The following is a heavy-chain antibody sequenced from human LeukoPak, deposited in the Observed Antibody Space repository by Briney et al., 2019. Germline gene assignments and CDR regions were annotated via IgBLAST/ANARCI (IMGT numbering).Heavy chain of an antibody. CDR2: MYYSGST. CDR1: GGSISRGDYY. V-gene: IGHV4-30-4*08. D-gene: IGHD3-3*01. Sequence: PSETLSLTCTVSGGSISRGDYYWSWIRQPPGKGLELIGYMYYSGSTYYNPSLKSRVTISVDTSKNQFSLKLSSVTAADTAVYHCARAPNPYYDFWSGYYTGTTYLDYWGQGTLVTVSS. CDR3: ARAPNPYYDFWSGYYTGTTYLDY. J-gene: IGHJ4*02.